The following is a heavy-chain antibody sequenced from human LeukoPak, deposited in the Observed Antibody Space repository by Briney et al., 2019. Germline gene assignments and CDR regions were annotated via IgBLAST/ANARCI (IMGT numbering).Heavy chain of an antibody. CDR2: IYYSGST. D-gene: IGHD2-2*01. CDR1: GGSISSYY. Sequence: PSETLSLTCTVSGGSISSYYWSWIRQPPGKGLEWIGYIYYSGSTNYNPSLKSRVTISVDTSKNQFSLKLSSVTAADTAVYYCARVLVVVPAAHFDYWGQGTLVTVSS. J-gene: IGHJ4*02. V-gene: IGHV4-59*08. CDR3: ARVLVVVPAAHFDY.